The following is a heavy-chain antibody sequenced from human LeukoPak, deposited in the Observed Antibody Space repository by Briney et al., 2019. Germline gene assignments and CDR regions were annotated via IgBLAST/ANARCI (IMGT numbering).Heavy chain of an antibody. D-gene: IGHD5-18*01. V-gene: IGHV3-7*01. CDR1: GFTFSSYW. CDR2: IKQDGGEK. J-gene: IGHJ4*02. Sequence: GWSLRLSCAASGFTFSSYWMSWVRQAPGKGLEWVANIKQDGGEKYYVDSVKGRFTISRDNAKNSLYLQMNSLRAEDTAVYYCARDLSRIHLWSNPYFDYWGQGTLVTVSS. CDR3: ARDLSRIHLWSNPYFDY.